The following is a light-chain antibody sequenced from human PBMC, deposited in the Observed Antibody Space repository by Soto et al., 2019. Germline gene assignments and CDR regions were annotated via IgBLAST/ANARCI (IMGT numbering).Light chain of an antibody. CDR3: QQSDSLPIT. CDR1: QDISNY. Sequence: DIQMTQSPSSLSASVGDRVTITCRASQDISNYLNWYQQRPGKAPKLLIYDASNLERGFPSRFRGTRSGTHFTFAITSLQPEDVATYYCQQSDSLPITFGQGTRLEI. V-gene: IGKV1-33*01. J-gene: IGKJ5*01. CDR2: DAS.